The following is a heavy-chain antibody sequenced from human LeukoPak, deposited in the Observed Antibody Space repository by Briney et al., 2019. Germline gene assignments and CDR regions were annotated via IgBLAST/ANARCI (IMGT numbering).Heavy chain of an antibody. CDR1: GFTFSNYW. CDR2: IKQDGSEK. CDR3: ARERLSYGDRNLFDP. V-gene: IGHV3-7*01. Sequence: GGSLRLSCVVSGFTFSNYWMSWVRQAPGKGLEWVANIKQDGSEKYYVDSVKGRFTISRDNAKNSLYLQMNSLRAEDTAVYYCARERLSYGDRNLFDPWGQGTLVTVSS. D-gene: IGHD4-17*01. J-gene: IGHJ5*02.